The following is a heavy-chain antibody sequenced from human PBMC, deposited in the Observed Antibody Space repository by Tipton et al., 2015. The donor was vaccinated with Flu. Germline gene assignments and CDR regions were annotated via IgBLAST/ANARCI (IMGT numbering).Heavy chain of an antibody. J-gene: IGHJ4*01. CDR3: ARGIPPYYDFWSGYHFDY. V-gene: IGHV1-69*01. D-gene: IGHD3-3*01. CDR1: GGTFSSYA. Sequence: QSGAEVKKPGSSVKVSCKASGGTFSSYAISWVRQAPGQGLEWMGGIIPIFGTANYAQKLQGRVTITADESTSTAYMELSSLRSEDTAVDYCARGIPPYYDFWSGYHFDYWGHGTLVTVSS. CDR2: IIPIFGTA.